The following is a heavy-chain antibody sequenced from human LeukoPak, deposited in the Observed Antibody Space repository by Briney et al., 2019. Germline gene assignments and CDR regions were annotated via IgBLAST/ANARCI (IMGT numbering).Heavy chain of an antibody. CDR1: GFTFSSYA. CDR3: AKDTGGRRRLQPCFDY. D-gene: IGHD5-24*01. V-gene: IGHV3-23*01. CDR2: ISGSGGST. Sequence: GGSLRLSCAASGFTFSSYAMNWVRQAPGKGLEWVSTISGSGGSTYYADSVKGRFTISRDNSKNTLYLQMNSLRAEDTAVYYCAKDTGGRRRLQPCFDYWGQGTLVTVSS. J-gene: IGHJ4*02.